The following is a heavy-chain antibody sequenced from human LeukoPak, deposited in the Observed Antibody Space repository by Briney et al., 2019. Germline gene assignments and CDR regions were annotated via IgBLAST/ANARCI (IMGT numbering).Heavy chain of an antibody. V-gene: IGHV3-9*01. CDR3: AKDKGWRVREVYYFDY. CDR1: GFTVSSNY. Sequence: GGSLRLSCAASGFTVSSNYMSWVRQAPGKGLEWVSGISWNSGSIGYADSVKGRFTISRDNAKNSLYLQMNSLRAEDTALYYCAKDKGWRVREVYYFDYWGQGTLVTVSS. CDR2: ISWNSGSI. J-gene: IGHJ4*02. D-gene: IGHD3-10*01.